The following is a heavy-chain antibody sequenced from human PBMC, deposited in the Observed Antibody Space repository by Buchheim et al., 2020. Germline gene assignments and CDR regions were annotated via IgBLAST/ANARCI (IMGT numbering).Heavy chain of an antibody. CDR3: AREVGYCSSTSCSYSLFYYGMDV. CDR2: ISYDGSNK. D-gene: IGHD2-2*01. J-gene: IGHJ6*02. V-gene: IGHV3-30*04. CDR1: GFTFSSYA. Sequence: QVQLVESGGGVVQPGRSLRLSCAASGFTFSSYAMHWVRQAPGKGLEWVAVISYDGSNKYYADSVKGRFTISRDNSKNTLYLQMNSLRAEDTAEYYCAREVGYCSSTSCSYSLFYYGMDVWGQGTT.